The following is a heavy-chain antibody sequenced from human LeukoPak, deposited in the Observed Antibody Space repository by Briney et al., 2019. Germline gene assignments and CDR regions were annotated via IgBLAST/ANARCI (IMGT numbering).Heavy chain of an antibody. V-gene: IGHV1-3*01. D-gene: IGHD2-2*01. J-gene: IGHJ4*02. CDR1: GYTFSTYA. Sequence: GASVKVSCKTSGYTFSTYAIQWVRQAPGQRLEWMGWINGGDGNTKFSQKFQGRVTITRDTSASSSYMELSSLGSEDTAVYYCARSYIVVVPAVYFDYWGQGTLVTVSS. CDR2: INGGDGNT. CDR3: ARSYIVVVPAVYFDY.